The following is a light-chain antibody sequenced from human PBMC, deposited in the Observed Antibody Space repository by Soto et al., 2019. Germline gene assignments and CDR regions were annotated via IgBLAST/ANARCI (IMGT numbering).Light chain of an antibody. Sequence: EIVLTQSPGTLSLSPGERATLSCRASQSVSGNYLAWYQQKLGQAPRLLIYGATSRATGIPDRFSGSVSGTDFTLTFSRLEPEDLAVYYFQQYGRSATFTFGPGTKVDIK. CDR1: QSVSGNY. CDR3: QQYGRSATFT. V-gene: IGKV3-20*01. J-gene: IGKJ3*01. CDR2: GAT.